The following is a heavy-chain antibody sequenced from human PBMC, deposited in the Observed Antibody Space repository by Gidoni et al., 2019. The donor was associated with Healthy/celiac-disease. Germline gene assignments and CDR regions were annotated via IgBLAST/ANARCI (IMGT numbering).Heavy chain of an antibody. CDR2: IRYDGSNK. Sequence: QVQLVESGGGVVQPGGSLRLSCAASGFPFSSYGMHWVRQAPGKGLEWVAFIRYDGSNKYYADSVKGRFTISRDNSKNTLYLQMNSLRAEDTAVYYCWLLRSGSYYNDYYYYGMDVWGQGTTVTVSS. CDR3: WLLRSGSYYNDYYYYGMDV. V-gene: IGHV3-30*02. CDR1: GFPFSSYG. J-gene: IGHJ6*02. D-gene: IGHD3-10*01.